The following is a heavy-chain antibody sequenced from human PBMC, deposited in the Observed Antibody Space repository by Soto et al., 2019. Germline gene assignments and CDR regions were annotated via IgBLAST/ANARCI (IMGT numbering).Heavy chain of an antibody. D-gene: IGHD6-13*01. CDR3: ARGWYSSSWYREFDY. J-gene: IGHJ4*02. CDR2: INAGNGNT. V-gene: IGHV1-3*01. CDR1: GYTFTSYA. Sequence: VASVKVSCKASGYTFTSYAMHWVRQAPGQRLEWMGWINAGNGNTKYSQKFQGRVTITRDTSASTAYMELSNLRSEDTAVYYCARGWYSSSWYREFDYWGQGTLVTVSS.